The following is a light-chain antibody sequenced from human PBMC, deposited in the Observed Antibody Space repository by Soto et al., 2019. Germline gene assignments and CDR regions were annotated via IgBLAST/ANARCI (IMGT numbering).Light chain of an antibody. V-gene: IGKV3D-15*01. Sequence: VMTQSPGNLSVTPGEGVTLFCRASQNVDTKLAWYQVKPGQAPRLLIYASSTRATGIPATFSGSGSGTEFSLTISSLQTEDYAVYYCQQYYQWGLAFGGGTKVEI. CDR2: ASS. CDR3: QQYYQWGLA. CDR1: QNVDTK. J-gene: IGKJ4*01.